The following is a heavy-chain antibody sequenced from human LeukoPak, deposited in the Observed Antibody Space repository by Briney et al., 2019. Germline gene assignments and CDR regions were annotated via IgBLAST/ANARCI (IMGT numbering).Heavy chain of an antibody. CDR3: ARGIVTGENFFDY. V-gene: IGHV4-59*01. CDR2: IYYSGSS. D-gene: IGHD1-26*01. CDR1: GGSISSYY. J-gene: IGHJ4*02. Sequence: SETLSLTCTVSGGSISSYYWSWIRQPPGKGLEWIGYIYYSGSSNYNPSLKSRVTISVDTSKNQFSLKLSSVTAADTAMYYCARGIVTGENFFDYWGQGTLVTVSS.